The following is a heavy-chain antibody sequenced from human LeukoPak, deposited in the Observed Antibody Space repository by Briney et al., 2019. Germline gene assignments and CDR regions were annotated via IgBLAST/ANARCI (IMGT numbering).Heavy chain of an antibody. CDR2: ISSSSSYI. D-gene: IGHD3-3*01. CDR3: ARTSIFGVVTPGYMDV. Sequence: GGSLRLSCAASGFTFSSYSMNWVRQAPGKGLEWVSFISSSSSYIYHADSVKGRFTISRDNAKNSLYLQMNSLRAEDTAVYYCARTSIFGVVTPGYMDVWGKGTTVTVSS. CDR1: GFTFSSYS. J-gene: IGHJ6*03. V-gene: IGHV3-21*01.